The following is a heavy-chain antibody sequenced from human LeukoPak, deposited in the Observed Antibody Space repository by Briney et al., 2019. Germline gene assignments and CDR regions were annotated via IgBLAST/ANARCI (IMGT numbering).Heavy chain of an antibody. CDR2: IIPIFGTA. J-gene: IGHJ6*02. CDR3: ARRGITGTAIYYYYYYGMDV. V-gene: IGHV1-69*13. CDR1: GGTFSSYA. D-gene: IGHD1/OR15-1a*01. Sequence: GASVKVSCKASGGTFSSYAISWVRQAPGQGLEWMGGIIPIFGTANYAQKFQGRVTITADESTSTAYMELSSLRSEDTAVYYCARRGITGTAIYYYYYYGMDVWGQGTTVTVSS.